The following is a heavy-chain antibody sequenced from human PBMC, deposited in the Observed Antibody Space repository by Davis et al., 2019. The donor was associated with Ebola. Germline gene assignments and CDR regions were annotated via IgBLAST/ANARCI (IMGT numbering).Heavy chain of an antibody. V-gene: IGHV3-48*02. Sequence: PGGSLRLSCVTSGFTFTSYSFNWIRQTPGKGLEWIAHINTRGDARVYADSVRGRFTISRDDAANSLSLQMDYLKHGDTAVYYCVRDYLFAFDSWGQGTPVTVSS. J-gene: IGHJ4*02. D-gene: IGHD3-10*02. CDR3: VRDYLFAFDS. CDR1: GFTFTSYS. CDR2: INTRGDAR.